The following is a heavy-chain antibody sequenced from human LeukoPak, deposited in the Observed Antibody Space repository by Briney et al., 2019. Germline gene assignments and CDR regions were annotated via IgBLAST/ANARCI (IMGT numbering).Heavy chain of an antibody. CDR1: GYTFTRYY. Sequence: SVKVSCKASGYTFTRYYMHWVRQAAGQGLAWMGIINPSGGSTRYAQMFQGRVTMTRDTTTSTVDMELSSLRSEDTAVYYRARDGDKYSSGWYTFVYYWGQGTLVTVSS. D-gene: IGHD6-19*01. J-gene: IGHJ4*02. CDR2: INPSGGST. CDR3: ARDGDKYSSGWYTFVYY. V-gene: IGHV1-46*01.